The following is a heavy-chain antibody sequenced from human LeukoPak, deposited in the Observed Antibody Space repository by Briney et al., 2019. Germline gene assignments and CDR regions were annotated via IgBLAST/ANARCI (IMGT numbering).Heavy chain of an antibody. CDR2: INHSGST. CDR3: AGGRLGSGYGYWFDP. Sequence: SETLSLTCAVSGGSISSSNWWSWVRQPPGKGLEWIGEINHSGSTNYNPSLKSRVTISVDTSKNRHSLKLSSVTAADTAVYYCAGGRLGSGYGYWFDPWGQGTLVTVSS. V-gene: IGHV4-4*02. D-gene: IGHD5-12*01. J-gene: IGHJ5*02. CDR1: GGSISSSNW.